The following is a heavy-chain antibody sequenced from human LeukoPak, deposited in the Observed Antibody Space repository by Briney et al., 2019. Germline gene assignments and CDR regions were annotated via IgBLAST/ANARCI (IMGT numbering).Heavy chain of an antibody. V-gene: IGHV3-30*02. D-gene: IGHD4-17*01. J-gene: IGHJ5*02. CDR2: IRYDGSNK. Sequence: PGGSLRLSCAASGFTFSSYGMHCVRQAPGKGLEWVAFIRYDGSNKYYADSVKGRFTISRDNSKNTLYLQMNSLRAEDTAVYYCAKALDYGDYDLNWFDPWGQGTLVTVSS. CDR1: GFTFSSYG. CDR3: AKALDYGDYDLNWFDP.